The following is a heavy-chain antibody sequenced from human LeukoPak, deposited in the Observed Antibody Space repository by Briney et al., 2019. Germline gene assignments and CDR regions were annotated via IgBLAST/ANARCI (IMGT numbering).Heavy chain of an antibody. Sequence: SETLSLTCTVSGGSISSGGYYWSWIRQPPGKGLEWVGYIYHSGSTYYNPSLKSRVTISVDKSKNQFSLKLSSVTAADTAVYYCARESTMVRDPVRVFDYWGQGTLVTVSS. CDR3: ARESTMVRDPVRVFDY. CDR2: IYHSGST. J-gene: IGHJ4*02. D-gene: IGHD3-10*01. CDR1: GGSISSGGYY. V-gene: IGHV4-30-2*01.